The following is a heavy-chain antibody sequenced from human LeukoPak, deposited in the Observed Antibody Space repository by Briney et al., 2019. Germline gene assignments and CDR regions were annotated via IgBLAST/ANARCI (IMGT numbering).Heavy chain of an antibody. J-gene: IGHJ4*02. Sequence: APVKVSCKASGYAFTNYYMHWVRQGPGQGLEWMGIINPSGGSTAYAQKFQGRVTMTRDTSTSTVYMELSSLTSGDTAVYYCARVPPRGSGTYYMGYWGQGTLVTVSS. V-gene: IGHV1-46*01. CDR3: ARVPPRGSGTYYMGY. CDR1: GYAFTNYY. CDR2: INPSGGST. D-gene: IGHD3-10*01.